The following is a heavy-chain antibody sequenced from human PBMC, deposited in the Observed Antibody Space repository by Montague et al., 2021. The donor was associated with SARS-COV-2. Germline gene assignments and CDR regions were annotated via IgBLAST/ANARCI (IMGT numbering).Heavy chain of an antibody. D-gene: IGHD5-24*01. CDR3: AHRPRMARIASVCFDP. V-gene: IGHV2-5*02. CDR1: GFSLSTSGVG. J-gene: IGHJ5*02. Sequence: PALVKPTQTLTLTCTFSGFSLSTSGVGVGWIRQPPGKALEWLALIYWDDDKRYSPSLKSRLTITKDTSKNQVVLTMTNMDPVDTATYYCAHRPRMARIASVCFDPWGQGALVTVSS. CDR2: IYWDDDK.